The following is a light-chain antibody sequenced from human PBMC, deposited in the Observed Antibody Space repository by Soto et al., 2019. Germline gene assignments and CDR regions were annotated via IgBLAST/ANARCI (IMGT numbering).Light chain of an antibody. CDR3: QSYDSSLSGSYV. V-gene: IGLV1-40*01. CDR2: GNS. CDR1: SSNIGAGYD. Sequence: QSVLTQPPSVSGAPGQRVTISCTGSSSNIGAGYDVHWYQQLPGTAPKILIYGNSNRPSGVPVRFSGSKSGTSAALAITGLQAEDEADYYRQSYDSSLSGSYVFGTGTKLTVL. J-gene: IGLJ1*01.